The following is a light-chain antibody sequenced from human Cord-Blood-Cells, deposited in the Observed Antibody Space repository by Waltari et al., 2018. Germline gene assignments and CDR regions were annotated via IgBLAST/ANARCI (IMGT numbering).Light chain of an antibody. Sequence: DIQMTQPPSSLSASVGDRVNITCRASQSISSYLNWYQQKPGKAPKLLIYAASSLQSGVPSRFSGSGSGTDFTLTISSLQPEDFATYYCQQSYSTPPWTFGQGTKVEIK. CDR2: AAS. V-gene: IGKV1-39*01. J-gene: IGKJ1*01. CDR1: QSISSY. CDR3: QQSYSTPPWT.